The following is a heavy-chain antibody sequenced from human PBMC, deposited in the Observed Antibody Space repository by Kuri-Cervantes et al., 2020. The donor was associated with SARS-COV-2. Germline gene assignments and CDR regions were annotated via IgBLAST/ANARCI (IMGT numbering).Heavy chain of an antibody. Sequence: SETLSLTCTVSGYSISSGYYWGWIRQPPGKGLEWIGGIYHSGSTYYNPSLKSRVTISVDTSKNQFSLKLSSVTAADTAVYYCARDLREDAFDIWGQGTMVTVSS. CDR3: ARDLREDAFDI. CDR2: IYHSGST. V-gene: IGHV4-38-2*02. J-gene: IGHJ3*02. CDR1: GYSISSGYY.